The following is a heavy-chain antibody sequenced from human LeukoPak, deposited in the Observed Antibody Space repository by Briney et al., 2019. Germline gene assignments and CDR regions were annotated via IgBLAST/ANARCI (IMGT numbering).Heavy chain of an antibody. J-gene: IGHJ6*02. CDR1: GGSFSGYY. CDR2: INHSGST. Sequence: SETLSLTCAVYGGSFSGYYWSWIRQPPGKGLEWIGEINHSGSTNYNPSLKSRVTISVDTSKNQFSLKPSSVTAADTAVYYCARGRRPYYYYGMDVWGQGTTVTVSS. V-gene: IGHV4-34*01. CDR3: ARGRRPYYYYGMDV.